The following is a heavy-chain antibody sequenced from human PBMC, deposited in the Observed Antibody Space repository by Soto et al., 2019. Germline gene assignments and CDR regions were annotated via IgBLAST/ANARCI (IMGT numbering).Heavy chain of an antibody. CDR2: IIPILGIA. V-gene: IGHV1-69*02. D-gene: IGHD1-26*01. Sequence: QVQLVQSGAEVKKPGSSVKVSCKASGGTFSSYTISWVRQAPGQGLEWMGRIIPILGIANYAQKFQGRVTITADKSTSTAYMELRSLRSEDTAVYYCARGGSPQDYYSYYYMDVWGKGTTVTVSS. CDR3: ARGGSPQDYYSYYYMDV. J-gene: IGHJ6*03. CDR1: GGTFSSYT.